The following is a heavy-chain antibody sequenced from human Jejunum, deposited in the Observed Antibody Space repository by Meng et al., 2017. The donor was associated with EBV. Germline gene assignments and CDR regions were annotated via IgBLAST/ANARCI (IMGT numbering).Heavy chain of an antibody. V-gene: IGHV2-5*02. Sequence: QITLKDSGPTLVKPTETLTLTCTVSGFSLSTSGVGVGWIRQPPGKALEWLAHIYWDENKRYSTSLRSRLSIMKDTSKSQVVLTMTNMDPVDTATYYCARRYGDYVRYFDSWGQGILVTVSS. CDR1: GFSLSTSGVG. CDR2: IYWDENK. D-gene: IGHD4-17*01. J-gene: IGHJ4*02. CDR3: ARRYGDYVRYFDS.